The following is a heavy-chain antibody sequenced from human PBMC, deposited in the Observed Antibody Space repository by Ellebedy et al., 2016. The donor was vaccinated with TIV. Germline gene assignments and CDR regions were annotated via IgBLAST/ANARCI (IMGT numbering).Heavy chain of an antibody. J-gene: IGHJ2*01. Sequence: ESLKISCAASGFTFSYYSLMWVRQVPGKGLEWVSYISRSSGKIHYADSGKGRFSISRDNDKNSLYLQINSLRAEETAVYYCAREGDYGDDLLIWDWYFDLWGRGTLVTVSS. CDR1: GFTFSYYS. CDR2: ISRSSGKI. D-gene: IGHD4-17*01. CDR3: AREGDYGDDLLIWDWYFDL. V-gene: IGHV3-48*01.